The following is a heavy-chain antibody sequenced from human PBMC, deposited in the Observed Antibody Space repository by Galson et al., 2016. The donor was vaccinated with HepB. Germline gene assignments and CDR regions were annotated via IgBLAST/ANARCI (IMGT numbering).Heavy chain of an antibody. Sequence: SLRLSCAASGFTFSNAWMSWVRQAPGKGLEWVSNIKPDGTQKYYVDSVKGRFTISRDNAKNSLYLQMNSLRAEDTAVSYCVSCHHYRLDYWGRGALVTVSS. J-gene: IGHJ2*01. CDR3: VSCHHYRLDY. CDR2: IKPDGTQK. CDR1: GFTFSNAW. V-gene: IGHV3-7*01. D-gene: IGHD3-9*01.